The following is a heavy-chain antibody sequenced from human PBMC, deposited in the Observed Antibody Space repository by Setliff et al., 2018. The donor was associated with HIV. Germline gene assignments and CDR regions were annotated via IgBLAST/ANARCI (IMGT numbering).Heavy chain of an antibody. CDR3: AREGKWGVGDNVLVPAAIF. D-gene: IGHD2-2*01. CDR1: GYTLTGYY. Sequence: ASVKVSCKSSGYTLTGYYMHWVRQAPGQGLQWMGWINPNSGDTIYAQKFQGRVTMTRDTSISTAYMELSGLRSDDTAIYYCAREGKWGVGDNVLVPAAIFWGQGTLVTVSS. CDR2: INPNSGDT. V-gene: IGHV1-2*02. J-gene: IGHJ4*02.